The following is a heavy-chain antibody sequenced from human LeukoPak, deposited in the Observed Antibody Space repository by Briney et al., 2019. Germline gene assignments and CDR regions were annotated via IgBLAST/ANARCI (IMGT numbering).Heavy chain of an antibody. V-gene: IGHV3-21*01. CDR2: TSSSSSYI. CDR1: GFTFSSYS. J-gene: IGHJ3*02. Sequence: AGGSLRLSCAASGFTFSSYSMNWVRQAPGKGLEWVSSTSSSSSYIYYADSVKGRFTISRDNAKNSLYLQMNSLRAEDTAVYYCARGADPYDAFDIWGQGTMVTVSS. D-gene: IGHD3-16*01. CDR3: ARGADPYDAFDI.